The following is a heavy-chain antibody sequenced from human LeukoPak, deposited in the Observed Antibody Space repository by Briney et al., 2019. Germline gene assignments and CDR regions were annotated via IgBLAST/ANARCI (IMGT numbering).Heavy chain of an antibody. D-gene: IGHD3-10*01. J-gene: IGHJ4*02. CDR2: IYYSGST. CDR3: ARDPLLWFGELLLLYY. CDR1: GDSISSSSYY. Sequence: MSSETLSLTCTVSGDSISSSSYYWGWIRQPPGKGLEWIASIYYSGSTYYNPSLRSRVTISVDTSKNQFSLKLSSVTAADTAVYYCARDPLLWFGELLLLYYWGQGTLVTVSS. V-gene: IGHV4-39*02.